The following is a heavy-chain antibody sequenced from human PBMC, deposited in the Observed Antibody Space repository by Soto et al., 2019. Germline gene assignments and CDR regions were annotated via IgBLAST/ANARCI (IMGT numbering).Heavy chain of an antibody. CDR2: ISKDGSVN. CDR3: ARSRSGSVPDSFGY. J-gene: IGHJ1*01. CDR1: GFVFSRYA. Sequence: VQLVESGGRVVQPGGSLRLSCAASGFVFSRYAIHWVRQAPGKGLEWVAVISKDGSVNYYADSVRGRFSNTRDKSKTTVYLEMNELRGDDTAIFSCARSRSGSVPDSFGYWGQGTLVTVSS. D-gene: IGHD3-3*01. V-gene: IGHV3-30-3*01.